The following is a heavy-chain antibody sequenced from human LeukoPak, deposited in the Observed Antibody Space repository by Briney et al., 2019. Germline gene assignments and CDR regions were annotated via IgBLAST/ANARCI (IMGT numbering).Heavy chain of an antibody. D-gene: IGHD5-18*01. J-gene: IGHJ4*02. CDR2: IRKTTQGGTT. CDR3: AREDPWIQLRPADY. CDR1: GFTFADYA. V-gene: IGHV3-49*05. Sequence: KTGGSLRLSCATSGFTFADYAVSWFRQAPGKGLEWVGFIRKTTQGGTTEYAASVKGRFTISRDDSKSIAHLQMNSLKTEDTAIYYCAREDPWIQLRPADYWGQGTLVTVSS.